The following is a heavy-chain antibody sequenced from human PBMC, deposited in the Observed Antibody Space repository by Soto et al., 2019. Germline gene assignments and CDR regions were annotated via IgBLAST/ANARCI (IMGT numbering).Heavy chain of an antibody. CDR1: GYTFATYD. Sequence: QVQLVQSGAEVKKPGASVKVSCKASGYTFATYDVAWVRQATGQGLEWMGWMNPNTGNTGYAQAFRGRVTITRNTSITTAYMELSSLRSEDTAVYFCARRKERSGPYYLDYWGQGTLVTVSS. J-gene: IGHJ4*02. V-gene: IGHV1-8*01. CDR2: MNPNTGNT. D-gene: IGHD6-25*01. CDR3: ARRKERSGPYYLDY.